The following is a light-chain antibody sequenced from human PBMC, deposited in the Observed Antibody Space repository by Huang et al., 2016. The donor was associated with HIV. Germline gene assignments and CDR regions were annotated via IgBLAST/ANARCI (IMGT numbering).Light chain of an antibody. J-gene: IGKJ2*01. Sequence: IQMNQSPSSLSASVGDRVTITCRASQDIGDSFAWYQQKTGKAPNLLLYAASRLISGVPSRFSGSGSGTDHTLTISSLQPGDFATYYCQQYYSPPYTFGQGTNLEIK. V-gene: IGKV1-NL1*01. CDR3: QQYYSPPYT. CDR2: AAS. CDR1: QDIGDS.